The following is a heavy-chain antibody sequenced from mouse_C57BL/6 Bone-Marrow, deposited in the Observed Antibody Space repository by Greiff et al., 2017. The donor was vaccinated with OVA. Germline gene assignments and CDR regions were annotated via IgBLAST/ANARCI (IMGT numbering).Heavy chain of an antibody. J-gene: IGHJ2*01. Sequence: VQLQESGAELARPGASVKLSCKASGYTFTSYGISWVKQRTGQGLEWIGEIYPRSGNTYYNEKFKGKATLPADKSSSTAYMELRSLTSEDSAVYFCAGYYYGSKAWFDYWGQGTTLTVSS. D-gene: IGHD1-1*01. CDR1: GYTFTSYG. V-gene: IGHV1-81*01. CDR3: AGYYYGSKAWFDY. CDR2: IYPRSGNT.